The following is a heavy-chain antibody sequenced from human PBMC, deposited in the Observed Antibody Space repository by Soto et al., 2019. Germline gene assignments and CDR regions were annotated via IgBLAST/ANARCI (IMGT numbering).Heavy chain of an antibody. Sequence: EVQLVNSGGDLVQPGGSLRLSCAASGLIVSITYMSWFRQTPGQGLQWVSVIYNGVSTFYADSVKGRFTISRYNSRNTVYLQMNSLRVEDTAVYYCARVRGTDRSMPGSFDFWGQVTMGTVSS. CDR1: GLIVSITY. CDR3: ARVRGTDRSMPGSFDF. D-gene: IGHD2-2*01. J-gene: IGHJ4*02. V-gene: IGHV3-66*01. CDR2: IYNGVST.